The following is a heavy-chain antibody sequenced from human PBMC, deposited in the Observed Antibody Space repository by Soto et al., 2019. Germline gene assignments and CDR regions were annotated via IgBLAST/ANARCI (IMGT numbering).Heavy chain of an antibody. V-gene: IGHV4-30-4*08. D-gene: IGHD2-21*02. CDR2: IYYSGSI. CDR1: GDSITNSNYY. J-gene: IGHJ6*02. Sequence: SETLSLTCTVSGDSITNSNYYWGWFRQSPGKGLEWIAYIYYSGSIFYNPSLKSRVTISVDTSKNQFSLHLTSVTAADTAVYFCAREDDGGDSLDVWGQGTTVTVSS. CDR3: AREDDGGDSLDV.